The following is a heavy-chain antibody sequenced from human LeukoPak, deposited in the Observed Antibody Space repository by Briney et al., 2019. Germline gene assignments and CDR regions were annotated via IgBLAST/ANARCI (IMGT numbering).Heavy chain of an antibody. J-gene: IGHJ3*02. Sequence: SETLSLTCTVSGGSISSYYWSWLRQPPGKGLEWIGYIYYSGSTNYNPSLKSRVTISVDTSKNQFSLKLSSVTAADTALYYCARWEESDAFDIWGQGTMVTVSS. D-gene: IGHD1-26*01. V-gene: IGHV4-59*08. CDR1: GGSISSYY. CDR2: IYYSGST. CDR3: ARWEESDAFDI.